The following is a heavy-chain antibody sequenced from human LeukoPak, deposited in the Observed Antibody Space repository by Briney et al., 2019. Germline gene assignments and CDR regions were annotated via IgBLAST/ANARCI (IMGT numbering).Heavy chain of an antibody. Sequence: PSETLSLTCTVSGGSISSGSYYWGWIRQPPGEGLEWIGSIYYSGDTYYNPSLESRVTISVDTSKNQFSLKLSSVTAADTAVYYCARLQWFGESKKGYSYYMDVWGKGTTVTVSS. CDR3: ARLQWFGESKKGYSYYMDV. V-gene: IGHV4-39*01. CDR2: IYYSGDT. CDR1: GGSISSGSYY. J-gene: IGHJ6*03. D-gene: IGHD3-10*01.